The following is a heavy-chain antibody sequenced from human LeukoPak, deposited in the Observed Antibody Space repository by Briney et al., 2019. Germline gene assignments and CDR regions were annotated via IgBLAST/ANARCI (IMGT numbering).Heavy chain of an antibody. J-gene: IGHJ4*02. V-gene: IGHV4-39*07. CDR3: GVGSGYDDY. CDR2: IYYGGNT. CDR1: GASISSSGYY. D-gene: IGHD5-12*01. Sequence: PSETLSLTCTVSGASISSSGYYWGWIRQPPGKGLEWIGSIYYGGNTYSTPSLKSRVTISVDTSRNHFSLKLSSVTAADTAVYYCGVGSGYDDYWGQGTLVTVSS.